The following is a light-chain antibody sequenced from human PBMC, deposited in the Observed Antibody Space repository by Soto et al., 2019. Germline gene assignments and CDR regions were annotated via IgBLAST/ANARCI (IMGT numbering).Light chain of an antibody. CDR2: DAS. CDR1: QGIRSW. CDR3: QQANSYPLT. V-gene: IGKV1-12*01. Sequence: DIQMTQSPSSLSAFVGDRFTITCRASQGIRSWLAWYQQKPGKAPKLLIYDASTLQSGVPSRFSGSGSGTDFTLTINSLQPEDFATYYCQQANSYPLTFGGGTKVDIK. J-gene: IGKJ4*01.